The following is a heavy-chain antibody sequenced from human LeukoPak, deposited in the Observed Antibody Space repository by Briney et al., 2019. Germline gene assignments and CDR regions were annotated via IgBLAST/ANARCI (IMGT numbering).Heavy chain of an antibody. D-gene: IGHD3-22*01. CDR1: GYTFTSYD. CDR3: ARPRTYYYDSSGYYDDAFDI. CDR2: MNPNSGNT. V-gene: IGHV1-8*01. Sequence: GASVKVSCKASGYTFTSYDINWVRQATGQGLEWMGWMNPNSGNTGYAQKFQGRVTMTRNTPISTAYMELSSLRSEDTAVYHCARPRTYYYDSSGYYDDAFDIWGQGTMVTVSS. J-gene: IGHJ3*02.